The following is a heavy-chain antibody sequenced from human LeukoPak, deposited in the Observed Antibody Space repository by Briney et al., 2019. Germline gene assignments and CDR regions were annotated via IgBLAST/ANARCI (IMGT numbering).Heavy chain of an antibody. V-gene: IGHV4-59*01. CDR2: IYYSGST. D-gene: IGHD3-10*01. Sequence: SETLSLTCKVSGGSISSYYWSWIRKPPGKGLEWIGYIYYSGSTNYNPSLKSRVTISVDTSKNQFSLKLSSVTAADTAVYYCARGQDGTGYYYYYGMDVWGQGTTVTVSS. CDR1: GGSISSYY. J-gene: IGHJ6*02. CDR3: ARGQDGTGYYYYYGMDV.